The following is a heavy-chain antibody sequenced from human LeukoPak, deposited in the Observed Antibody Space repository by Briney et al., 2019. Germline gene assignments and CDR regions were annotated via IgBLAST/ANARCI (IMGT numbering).Heavy chain of an antibody. V-gene: IGHV3-48*01. J-gene: IGHJ5*02. Sequence: GGSLRLSCAASGLIVSSNYMTWVRQAPGKGLEWVSYISSGSTIIHYADSVKGRFTISRDDAKNSLYLQMNSLRAEDTAVYYCAKVPRQHDNWFDPWGQGTLVTVSS. D-gene: IGHD6-13*01. CDR2: ISSGSTII. CDR3: AKVPRQHDNWFDP. CDR1: GLIVSSNY.